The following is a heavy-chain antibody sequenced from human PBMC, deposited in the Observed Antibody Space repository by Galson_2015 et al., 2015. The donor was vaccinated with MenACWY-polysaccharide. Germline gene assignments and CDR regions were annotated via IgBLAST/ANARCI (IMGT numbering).Heavy chain of an antibody. Sequence: SLRLSCAASGFTFSNYAMTWVRQAPGKGLEWVSAITGAGGATYYADSVKGRFTISRDNSKNSLYLQMNSLRAEDAAVYYCAKKGCTTTCCTDNWFHPWGQGTLVTVSS. CDR1: GFTFSNYA. CDR3: AKKGCTTTCCTDNWFHP. CDR2: ITGAGGAT. V-gene: IGHV3-23*01. J-gene: IGHJ5*02. D-gene: IGHD2-8*01.